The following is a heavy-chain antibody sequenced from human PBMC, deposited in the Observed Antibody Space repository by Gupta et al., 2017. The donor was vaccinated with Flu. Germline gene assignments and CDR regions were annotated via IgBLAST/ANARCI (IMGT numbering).Heavy chain of an antibody. CDR2: IKRKTDGATT. CDR1: GFTPSDAW. CDR3: SPFRSLDY. V-gene: IGHV3-15*01. Sequence: EVQLAESGGGFVKPGGSLRLSCTASGFTPSDAWVSWVRQVPGKGLEWVGRIKRKTDGATTDYAAPVKGRFTISRDDSRNTLYLQMNSLKTEDTAVYYCSPFRSLDYWGQGTLVTVSS. J-gene: IGHJ4*02.